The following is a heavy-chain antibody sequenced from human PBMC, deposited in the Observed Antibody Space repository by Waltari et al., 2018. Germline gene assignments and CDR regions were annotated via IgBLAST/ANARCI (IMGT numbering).Heavy chain of an antibody. CDR2: ISYERNKI. J-gene: IGHJ3*01. Sequence: QVYLVESGGGVVQPGGSLDISCLASGLTFSKFGMHWVRQSPGKGVGGGAIISYERNKIFDADAVKGRFTISRDNRKNILYLQWNSLRPEDTATYCCAKDGDYSLPGYDAFDVWGQGTVVTVSS. CDR1: GLTFSKFG. D-gene: IGHD4-17*01. V-gene: IGHV3-30*02. CDR3: AKDGDYSLPGYDAFDV.